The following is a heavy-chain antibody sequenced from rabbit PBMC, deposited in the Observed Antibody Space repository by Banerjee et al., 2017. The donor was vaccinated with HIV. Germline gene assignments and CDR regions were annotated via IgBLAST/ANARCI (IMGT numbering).Heavy chain of an antibody. D-gene: IGHD2-1*01. V-gene: IGHV1S40*01. Sequence: QSLEESGGGLVQPEGSLTLTCKASGIDFSSNYYMCWVRQAPGKGLEWIACIVAGSGSTYYASWAKGRFTISKTSSTTVTLQMTSLTAADTATYFCARETSAYDYGHLNLWGQGTLVTVS. CDR2: IVAGSGST. CDR1: GIDFSSNYY. CDR3: ARETSAYDYGHLNL. J-gene: IGHJ4*01.